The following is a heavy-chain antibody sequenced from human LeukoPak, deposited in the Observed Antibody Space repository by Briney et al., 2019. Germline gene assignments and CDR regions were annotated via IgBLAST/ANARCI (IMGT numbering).Heavy chain of an antibody. CDR3: ARRGGSSSRRSPIDY. CDR1: GFTFIDYW. V-gene: IGHV3-7*01. D-gene: IGHD6-6*01. CDR2: ISQDGSQR. J-gene: IGHJ4*02. Sequence: GGSLRLSFTASGFTFIDYWMTWVRQAPGKGPEWVANISQDGSQRYYVDSVRGRFTISRDNAKNSLFLQMNGLRAEDTAVYYCARRGGSSSRRSPIDYWGQGTLVTVSS.